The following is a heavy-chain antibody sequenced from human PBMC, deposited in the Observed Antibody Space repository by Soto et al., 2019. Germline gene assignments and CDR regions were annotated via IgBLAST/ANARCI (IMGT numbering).Heavy chain of an antibody. CDR1: GYTLTELS. Sequence: ASVKVSCKVSGYTLTELSMHWVRQAPGKGLEWMGGFDPEDGETIYAQKFQGRVTMTEDTSTDTAYMELSSLRSEDTAVYYCAIRHGSYYGSDAFDIWGQGTMVTVSS. J-gene: IGHJ3*02. V-gene: IGHV1-24*01. D-gene: IGHD1-26*01. CDR3: AIRHGSYYGSDAFDI. CDR2: FDPEDGET.